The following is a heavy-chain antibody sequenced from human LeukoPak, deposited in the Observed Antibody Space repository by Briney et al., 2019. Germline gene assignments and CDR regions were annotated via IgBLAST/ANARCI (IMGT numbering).Heavy chain of an antibody. J-gene: IGHJ4*02. V-gene: IGHV4-31*03. CDR2: IYDSGTT. CDR1: GGSIGSGGYY. D-gene: IGHD1-14*01. CDR3: ARGGDRRGFDY. Sequence: PSETLSLTCIVSGGSIGSGGYYWSWIRQHPGKGLEWIGYIYDSGTTYYNPSLKSRVSISVDTSKNQFSLKLSSVTAADTAVYYCARGGDRRGFDYWGQGTLVTVSS.